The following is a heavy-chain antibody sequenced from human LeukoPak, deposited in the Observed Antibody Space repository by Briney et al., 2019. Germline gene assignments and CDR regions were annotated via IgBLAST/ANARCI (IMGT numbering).Heavy chain of an antibody. J-gene: IGHJ4*02. D-gene: IGHD6-13*01. CDR1: GYTFTGYY. Sequence: ASVKVSCKASGYTFTGYYMHWVRQAPGQGLEWMGWINPNSGGTNYAQKFQGRVTMTRDTSISTAYMELSRLRSDDTAFYYCVRDRYSSSWSPYYFDYWGQGTLVTISS. CDR2: INPNSGGT. CDR3: VRDRYSSSWSPYYFDY. V-gene: IGHV1-2*02.